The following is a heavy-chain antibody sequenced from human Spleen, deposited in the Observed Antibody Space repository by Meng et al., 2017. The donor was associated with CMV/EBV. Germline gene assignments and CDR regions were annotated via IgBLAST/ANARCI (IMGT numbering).Heavy chain of an antibody. D-gene: IGHD1-26*01. CDR3: ASGWGFDP. Sequence: LRLSCASSGFRFGDYWMHWVRQSPGKGLVWVSRINSDGSSTSYADSVKGRFTISRDNTKNTLYLQMNSLRAEDTAVYYCASGWGFDPWGQGTLVTVSS. V-gene: IGHV3-74*01. CDR1: GFRFGDYW. CDR2: INSDGSST. J-gene: IGHJ5*02.